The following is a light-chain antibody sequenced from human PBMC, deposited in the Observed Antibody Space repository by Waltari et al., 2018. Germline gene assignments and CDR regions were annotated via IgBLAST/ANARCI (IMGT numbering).Light chain of an antibody. V-gene: IGLV3-25*03. CDR3: QSADSSGTYV. CDR2: EDS. Sequence: SYELTQPPSVSVSPGQTARITCSGDALPKQYAYWYQQKPGQAPGLVINEDSARPSGIPERFSGSSSRTTVTLTISGVQAEDEADYYCQSADSSGTYVFGTGTKVTVL. CDR1: ALPKQY. J-gene: IGLJ1*01.